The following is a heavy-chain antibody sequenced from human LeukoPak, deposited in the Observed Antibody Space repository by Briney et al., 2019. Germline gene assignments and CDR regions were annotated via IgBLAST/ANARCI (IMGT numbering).Heavy chain of an antibody. CDR2: FDPEDGET. CDR1: GYTLTKLS. Sequence: ASVKVSCKVSGYTLTKLSMHWVRQAPGKGLEWMGGFDPEDGETIYAQKFQGRVTMTEDTSTDTAYMELSSLRSEDTAVYYCATVVLHYDSSGYYPLDYWGQGTLVTVSS. J-gene: IGHJ4*02. D-gene: IGHD3-22*01. CDR3: ATVVLHYDSSGYYPLDY. V-gene: IGHV1-24*01.